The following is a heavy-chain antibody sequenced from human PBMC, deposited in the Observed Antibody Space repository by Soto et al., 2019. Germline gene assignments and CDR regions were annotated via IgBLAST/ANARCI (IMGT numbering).Heavy chain of an antibody. CDR1: GGSISRYY. D-gene: IGHD3-10*01. J-gene: IGHJ6*02. CDR3: TRHYVTSGVYGVDV. V-gene: IGHV4-59*08. CDR2: IHYTGST. Sequence: QVQLQESGPGLVKPSETLSLTCTVSGGSISRYYWSWIRQSPGKGLEWIGYIHYTGSTKYNPSLKSRATMSVDTSKNELSLKVYSVTAADTAVYFCTRHYVTSGVYGVDVWGRGTTVIVSS.